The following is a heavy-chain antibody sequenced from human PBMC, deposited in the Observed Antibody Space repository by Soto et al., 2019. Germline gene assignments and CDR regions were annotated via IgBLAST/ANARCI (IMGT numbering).Heavy chain of an antibody. CDR1: GCTLSHYR. CDR2: IIPIAGAA. V-gene: IGHV1-69*13. CDR3: ARDRANAIFGVVLSYAMDV. J-gene: IGHJ6*02. D-gene: IGHD3-3*01. Sequence: SVEVSCEASGCTLSHYRVSWVRQAPGQGLEWMGGIIPIAGAAKYAPRFQGRVTISADESANTAYLEVNILGSEDTAVYYCARDRANAIFGVVLSYAMDVWGQGPTV.